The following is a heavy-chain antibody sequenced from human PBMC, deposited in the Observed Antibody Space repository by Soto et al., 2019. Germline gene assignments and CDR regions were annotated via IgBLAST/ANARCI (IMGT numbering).Heavy chain of an antibody. CDR3: SSRPGVVVPPAMLPLDD. Sequence: EVQLVESGGGLAQPGGSLRLSCAASGITVSSRFMSWVRQAPGKGLEWVSILYSGGGTYYADSVKGRFTISRDNYMNTLYLQMNSLRAEDTGVYYCSSRPGVVVPPAMLPLDDWGQGTLVTVSS. V-gene: IGHV3-66*01. J-gene: IGHJ4*02. CDR2: LYSGGGT. CDR1: GITVSSRF. D-gene: IGHD2-2*01.